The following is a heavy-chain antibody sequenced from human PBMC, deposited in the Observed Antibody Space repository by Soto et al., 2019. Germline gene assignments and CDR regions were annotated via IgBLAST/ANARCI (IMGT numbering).Heavy chain of an antibody. J-gene: IGHJ1*01. Sequence: EGSLRLSCAASGFTFSSYSMNWVRQAPGKGLEWVSSISSSSSYIYYADSVKGRFTISRDNAKNSLYLQMNSLRAEDTAVYYCARDDSRGYFSEYFQHCGQGTLVTVSS. CDR1: GFTFSSYS. CDR3: ARDDSRGYFSEYFQH. V-gene: IGHV3-21*01. CDR2: ISSSSSYI. D-gene: IGHD3-22*01.